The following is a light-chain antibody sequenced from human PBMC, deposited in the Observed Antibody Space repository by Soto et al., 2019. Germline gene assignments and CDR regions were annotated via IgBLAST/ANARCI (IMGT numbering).Light chain of an antibody. J-gene: IGKJ1*01. CDR1: QSISSSF. V-gene: IGKV3-20*01. CDR3: QQYRT. CDR2: EAS. Sequence: IALTQSPGTLSLSPGERASLSCGASQSISSSFLAWYQQNPGQAPRLLIYEASSRATGIPDRFSGSGSGTDFTLTITRLEPEDFAVYYCQQYRTFGQGTKVDIK.